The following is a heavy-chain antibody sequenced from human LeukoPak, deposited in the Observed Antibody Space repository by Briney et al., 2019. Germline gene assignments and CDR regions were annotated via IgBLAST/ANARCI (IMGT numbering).Heavy chain of an antibody. J-gene: IGHJ4*02. CDR2: IYHSGST. V-gene: IGHV4-38-2*01. Sequence: KPSETLSLTCAVSGYSISSGYYGGWIRRPPGKGLEWIGSIYHSGSTYYNPSLKSRVTISVDTSKNQFSLKLSSVTAADTAVYYCARSPGGSYYFDYWGQGTLVTVSS. CDR3: ARSPGGSYYFDY. CDR1: GYSISSGYY. D-gene: IGHD1-26*01.